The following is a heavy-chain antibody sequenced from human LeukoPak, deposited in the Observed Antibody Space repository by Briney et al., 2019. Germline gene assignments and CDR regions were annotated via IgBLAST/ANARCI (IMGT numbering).Heavy chain of an antibody. Sequence: SETLSLTCTVSGGSISSYYWSWIRQPPGKGLEWIGYIYYSGSTNYNPSLKSRVTISVDTSKNQFSLKLSSVTAADTAVYYCARDRHPYRYSSSWPNWFDPWGQGTLVTVSS. CDR2: IYYSGST. J-gene: IGHJ5*02. CDR3: ARDRHPYRYSSSWPNWFDP. CDR1: GGSISSYY. D-gene: IGHD6-13*01. V-gene: IGHV4-59*01.